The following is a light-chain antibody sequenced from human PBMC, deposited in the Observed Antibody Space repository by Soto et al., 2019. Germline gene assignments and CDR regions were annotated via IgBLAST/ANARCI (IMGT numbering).Light chain of an antibody. CDR3: QQYENLPT. V-gene: IGKV1-33*01. CDR1: QNINNY. Sequence: DVKMTQSPSSLSASVGDRVTITWQASQNINNYLNWYQQKPGRAPKLLIYDASNLEAGVPSRFRGSGSGTDFTFTISRLQPEDIATYYCQQYENLPTFGQGTRLEIK. CDR2: DAS. J-gene: IGKJ5*01.